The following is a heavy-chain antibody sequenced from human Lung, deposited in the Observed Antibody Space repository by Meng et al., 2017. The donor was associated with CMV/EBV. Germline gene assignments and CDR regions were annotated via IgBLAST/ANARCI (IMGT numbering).Heavy chain of an antibody. CDR2: IFRDDDK. J-gene: IGHJ4*02. D-gene: IGHD1-1*01. Sequence: FSRSASGVGGGWIRQPPGQALEWLALIFRDDDKYYSPSLKMRLTITWDTSKNQVVLTMTNMDPVDTATYYCAHRLGTKSPGGIVGFDFWGQGTLVTVSS. CDR3: AHRLGTKSPGGIVGFDF. CDR1: FSRSASGVG. V-gene: IGHV2-5*02.